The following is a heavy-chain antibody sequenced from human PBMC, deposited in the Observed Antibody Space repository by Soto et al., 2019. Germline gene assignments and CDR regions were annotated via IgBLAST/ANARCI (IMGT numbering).Heavy chain of an antibody. CDR3: ARDEQQWRGFDS. J-gene: IGHJ4*02. Sequence: SETLSLTCTVSGGSMRNYFWTWIRQPPGKGLEWIGYIHYSGTTSFFPSYNPSLRSRVTISEDTSKNQFSLKLSSVTAADTAVYYCARDEQQWRGFDSWGQGTLVTAPQ. D-gene: IGHD6-19*01. CDR1: GGSMRNYF. CDR2: IHYSGTT. V-gene: IGHV4-59*12.